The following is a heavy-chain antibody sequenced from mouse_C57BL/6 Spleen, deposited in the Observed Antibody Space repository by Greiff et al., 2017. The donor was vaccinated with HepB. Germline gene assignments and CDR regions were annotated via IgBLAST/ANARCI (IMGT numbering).Heavy chain of an antibody. CDR2: IDPANGNA. CDR1: GFNSKNTY. CDR3: ASREYEYDGSWLAY. V-gene: IGHV14-3*01. J-gene: IGHJ3*01. D-gene: IGHD2-4*01. Sequence: VQLKQSVAELVRPGASVKLSCTAAGFNSKNTYMHWVKQRPEQGLEWIGRIDPANGNAKYAPKFQGKATRTADTSSNTAYLQLSSLTSEAAAIYYCASREYEYDGSWLAYWGQGTRVTVPA.